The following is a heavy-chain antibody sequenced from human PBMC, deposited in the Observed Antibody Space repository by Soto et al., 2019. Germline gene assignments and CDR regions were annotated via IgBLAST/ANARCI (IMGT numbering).Heavy chain of an antibody. Sequence: PGGSLRLSCAASGFTFSSYAMHWVRQAPGKGLEWVAVISYDGSNKYYADSVKGRFTISRDNSKNTLYLQMNSLRAEDTAVYYCARDRRGRGIAARAGFDPWGQGTLVTVSS. D-gene: IGHD6-6*01. V-gene: IGHV3-30-3*01. CDR2: ISYDGSNK. J-gene: IGHJ5*02. CDR3: ARDRRGRGIAARAGFDP. CDR1: GFTFSSYA.